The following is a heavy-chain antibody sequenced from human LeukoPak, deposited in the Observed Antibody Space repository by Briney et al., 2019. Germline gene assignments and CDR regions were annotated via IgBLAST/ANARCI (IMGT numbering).Heavy chain of an antibody. J-gene: IGHJ4*02. Sequence: GESLKISCKGSGYSFTSYWIGWVRQMPGKGLEWMGISYPGDSDTRYSPSFQRQVTISADKSISTAYLQWSTLKASDTAMYYCARLGTYDFLTGYVYFDYWGQGTLVTVSS. V-gene: IGHV5-51*01. CDR1: GYSFTSYW. CDR3: ARLGTYDFLTGYVYFDY. D-gene: IGHD3-9*01. CDR2: SYPGDSDT.